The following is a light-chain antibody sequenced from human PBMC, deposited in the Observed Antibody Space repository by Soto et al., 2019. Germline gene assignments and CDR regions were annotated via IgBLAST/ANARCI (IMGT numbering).Light chain of an antibody. CDR1: SSNIGSNT. Sequence: QSVLTQPPSASGTPGQRVTIACSGSSSNIGSNTVNWYQQLPGTAPIVLIYSNNQRPSGVPDRFSGSKSATSASLAISGLQSDDEAEYYCAAWDDSLNGVVFGGGTKVTVL. CDR3: AAWDDSLNGVV. V-gene: IGLV1-44*01. CDR2: SNN. J-gene: IGLJ2*01.